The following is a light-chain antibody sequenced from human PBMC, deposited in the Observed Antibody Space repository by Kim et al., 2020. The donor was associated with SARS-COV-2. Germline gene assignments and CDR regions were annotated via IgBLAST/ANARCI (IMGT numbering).Light chain of an antibody. CDR3: VLYMGTGINWV. Sequence: GTVTLTCGLSSGSVSTSYYPSWYQQTPGQAPRTLIYGTNTRSSGVPDRFSGSILGNKAALTITGAQADDESDYYCVLYMGTGINWVFGGGTQLTVL. CDR1: SGSVSTSYY. V-gene: IGLV8-61*01. CDR2: GTN. J-gene: IGLJ3*02.